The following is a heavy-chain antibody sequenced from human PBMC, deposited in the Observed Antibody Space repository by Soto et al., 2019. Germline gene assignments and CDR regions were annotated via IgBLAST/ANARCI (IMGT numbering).Heavy chain of an antibody. CDR1: GYTFTSYA. D-gene: IGHD4-4*01. CDR3: ASSYSNYALIDYYYYGMYV. V-gene: IGHV1-3*01. Sequence: QVQLVQSGAEVKKPGASVKVSCKASGYTFTSYAMHWVRQAPGQRLEWMRWINAGNGNTKYSQKFQGRVTITRDTSASTAYMELSSLRSEDTAVYYCASSYSNYALIDYYYYGMYVWGQGTTVTVSS. CDR2: INAGNGNT. J-gene: IGHJ6*02.